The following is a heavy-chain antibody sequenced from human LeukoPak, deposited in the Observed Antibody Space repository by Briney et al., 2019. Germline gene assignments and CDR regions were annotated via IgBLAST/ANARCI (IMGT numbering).Heavy chain of an antibody. Sequence: GGSLRLSCAASGFTFSSYAIHWVRQAPGKGLEWVAVISYDGSNKYYADSVKGRFTISRDNSKNTLYLQMNSLRAEDTAVYYCAKDGRHSWGSWSENAFDIWGQGTMVTVSS. V-gene: IGHV3-30-3*01. CDR3: AKDGRHSWGSWSENAFDI. CDR1: GFTFSSYA. J-gene: IGHJ3*02. CDR2: ISYDGSNK. D-gene: IGHD6-13*01.